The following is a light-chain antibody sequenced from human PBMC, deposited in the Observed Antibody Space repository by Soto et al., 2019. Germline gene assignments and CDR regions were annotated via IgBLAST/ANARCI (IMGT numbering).Light chain of an antibody. J-gene: IGKJ4*01. CDR3: QQYDNLPFT. Sequence: DIQMTQSPSSLSASVGDRVTITCQASQDISNYLNWYQQKPGKAPKLLIYDASNLETGVPSRFSGSGSWTDFTFTIRSLQPEDIATYYCQQYDNLPFTFGGGTKVEIK. CDR1: QDISNY. CDR2: DAS. V-gene: IGKV1-33*01.